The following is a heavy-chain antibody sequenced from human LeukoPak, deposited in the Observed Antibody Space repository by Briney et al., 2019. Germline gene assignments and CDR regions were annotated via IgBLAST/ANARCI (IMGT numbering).Heavy chain of an antibody. CDR3: AIAVPYYDFFGGRGPAFDY. CDR1: GFTFSTYG. D-gene: IGHD3-3*01. J-gene: IGHJ4*02. Sequence: GGSLRLSCAASGFTFSTYGMHWVRQAPGKGLEWVAVISYDGSNKNYVDSVKGRFTISRDNSKNTLYLQMNSLRAEDTAVYYCAIAVPYYDFFGGRGPAFDYWGQGTLVTVSS. CDR2: ISYDGSNK. V-gene: IGHV3-30*03.